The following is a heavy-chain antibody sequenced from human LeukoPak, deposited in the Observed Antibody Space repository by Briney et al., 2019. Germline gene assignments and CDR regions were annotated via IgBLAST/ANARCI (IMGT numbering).Heavy chain of an antibody. J-gene: IGHJ5*02. CDR3: ARDHPQFKGSFDP. V-gene: IGHV4-4*02. CDR2: IYYSGST. CDR1: GGSITSSSW. Sequence: SGTLSLTCAVSGGSITSSSWWSWVRQPPGKGLEWIGSIYYSGSTYYNPSLKSRVTISVDTSKNQFSLKLSSVTAADTAVYYCARDHPQFKGSFDPWGQGTLVTVSS. D-gene: IGHD3-10*01.